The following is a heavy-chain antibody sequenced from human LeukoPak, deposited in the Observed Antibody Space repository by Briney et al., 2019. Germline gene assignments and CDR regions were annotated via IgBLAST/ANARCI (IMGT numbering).Heavy chain of an antibody. CDR2: ISAYNGDT. CDR1: GYTFTTYG. Sequence: ASVKVSCMTSGYTFTTYGITWVRQAPGQGLEWMGWISAYNGDTNYPHKFQGRPTMTTDTSTTTGYMELRSLRSDDTAVYYCARALKCSGSSCYSYYYYYYMDVWGKGTTVTVSS. CDR3: ARALKCSGSSCYSYYYYYYMDV. V-gene: IGHV1-18*01. D-gene: IGHD2-15*01. J-gene: IGHJ6*03.